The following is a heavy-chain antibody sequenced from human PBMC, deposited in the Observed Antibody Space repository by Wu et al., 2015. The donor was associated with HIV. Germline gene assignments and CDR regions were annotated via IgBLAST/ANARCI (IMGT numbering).Heavy chain of an antibody. CDR3: ASPGTYYDFWSGVGPFDY. D-gene: IGHD3-3*01. CDR1: GGTFSSYA. V-gene: IGHV1-69*05. CDR2: IIPIFGTA. Sequence: QVQLVQSGAEVKKPGSSVKVSCKASGGTFSSYAISWVRQAPGQGLEWMGRIIPIFGTANYAQKFQGRVTMTRDTSISTAYMELSRLRSDDTAVYYCASPGTYYDFWSGVGPFDYWGQGTLVTVSS. J-gene: IGHJ4*02.